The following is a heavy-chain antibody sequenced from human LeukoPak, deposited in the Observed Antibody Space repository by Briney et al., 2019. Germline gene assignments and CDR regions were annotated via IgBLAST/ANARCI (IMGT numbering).Heavy chain of an antibody. D-gene: IGHD5-12*01. Sequence: ASVKVSCKASGFAFSRSGVQWVRQARGQGLEWIGWLAVGSGNTKYAQKFQGRVTITRDMSTSTAYMELYSLRSEDTALYYCAAARGATIELLDYWGQGTLVTVSS. V-gene: IGHV1-58*01. CDR2: LAVGSGNT. J-gene: IGHJ4*02. CDR1: GFAFSRSG. CDR3: AAARGATIELLDY.